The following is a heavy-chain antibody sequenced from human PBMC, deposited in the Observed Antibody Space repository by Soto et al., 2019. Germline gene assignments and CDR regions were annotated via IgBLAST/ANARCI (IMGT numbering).Heavy chain of an antibody. CDR3: ARDCSSSSCSVWRY. CDR1: GFTFSSYG. D-gene: IGHD2-2*01. CDR2: ISYDGSNK. V-gene: IGHV3-30*03. Sequence: GGSLRLSCAASGFTFSSYGMHWVRQAPGKGLEWVAVISYDGSNKYYADSVKGRFTISRDNSKNTLYLQMNSLRAEDTALYYCARDCSSSSCSVWRYWGQGTQVTVSS. J-gene: IGHJ4*02.